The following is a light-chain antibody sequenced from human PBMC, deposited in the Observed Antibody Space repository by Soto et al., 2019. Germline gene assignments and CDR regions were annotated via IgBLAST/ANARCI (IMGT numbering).Light chain of an antibody. J-gene: IGKJ3*01. Sequence: DIQMTQSPSSLSASVGDRVTITCQASQDISNYLNWYQQKPGKAPKLLIYDASNLETGVPSRFSGSGSGTAFTFTIRSLQPEAIATYYCQQYDNLLFTFGPGTKGDIK. CDR2: DAS. CDR1: QDISNY. V-gene: IGKV1-33*01. CDR3: QQYDNLLFT.